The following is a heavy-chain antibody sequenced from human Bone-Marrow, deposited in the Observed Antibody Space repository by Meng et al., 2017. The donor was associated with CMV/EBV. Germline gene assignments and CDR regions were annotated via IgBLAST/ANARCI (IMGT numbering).Heavy chain of an antibody. CDR3: ARAAGYCSSTSCLNFDY. V-gene: IGHV1-2*02. D-gene: IGHD2-2*03. CDR1: GYTFTGYY. Sequence: ASVKVSCKASGYTFTGYYMHWVRQAPGQGLEWMGWINPNSGGTNYAQKFQGRVTMTRDTSISTAYMEPSRLRSDDTAVYYCARAAGYCSSTSCLNFDYWGQGTLVTVSS. J-gene: IGHJ4*02. CDR2: INPNSGGT.